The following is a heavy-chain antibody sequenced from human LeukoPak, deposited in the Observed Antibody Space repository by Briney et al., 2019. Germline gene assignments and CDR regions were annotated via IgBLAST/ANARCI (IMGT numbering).Heavy chain of an antibody. Sequence: GGSLRLSCAASGFTFCIYWMASVRQAPGKGREWGANINQDGSERYYVDSVKGRFTISRDNAKNSLYLQMNSLRVDDMAVYYCAKDHIAGWSLLNWGQGTLVTVSS. D-gene: IGHD6-19*01. CDR3: AKDHIAGWSLLN. V-gene: IGHV3-7*01. CDR2: INQDGSER. J-gene: IGHJ4*02. CDR1: GFTFCIYW.